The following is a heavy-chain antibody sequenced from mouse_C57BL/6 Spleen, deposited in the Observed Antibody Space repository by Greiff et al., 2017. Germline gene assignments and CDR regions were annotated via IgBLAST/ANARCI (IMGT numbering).Heavy chain of an antibody. CDR2: SRNKANDYTT. V-gene: IGHV7-1*01. J-gene: IGHJ1*03. CDR3: AREPYFDV. Sequence: EVQVVESGGGLVQSGRSLRLSCATSGFTFSDFYMEWVRQAPGKGLGWIAASRNKANDYTTEYSASVKGRFIVSRDTSQSILYLQMNALRAEDTAIYYCAREPYFDVWGTGTTVTVSS. CDR1: GFTFSDFY.